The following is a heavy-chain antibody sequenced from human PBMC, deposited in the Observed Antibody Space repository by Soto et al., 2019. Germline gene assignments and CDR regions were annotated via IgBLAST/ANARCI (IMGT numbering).Heavy chain of an antibody. J-gene: IGHJ4*02. CDR1: GDSISSGNW. V-gene: IGHV4-4*02. Sequence: QVQLQESGPGLVKPSWTLSLTCAVSGDSISSGNWWNWVRLPPGKGLEWIGEMYHSGSTNCNPSLKSRVTVSVDQSKNQFSLELRSVTAADTAVYYCETSTWYKIDYWGQGTLVTVSS. CDR3: ETSTWYKIDY. CDR2: MYHSGST. D-gene: IGHD1-1*01.